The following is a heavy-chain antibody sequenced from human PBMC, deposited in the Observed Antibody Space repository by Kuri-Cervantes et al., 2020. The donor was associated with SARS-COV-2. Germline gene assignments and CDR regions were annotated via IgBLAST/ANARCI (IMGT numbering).Heavy chain of an antibody. D-gene: IGHD7-27*01. Sequence: SETLSLTCAVSGELFSGYYWTWIRQSPGKGLEWIGEINHSGSTNYNPSLKSRVTISVDTSKNQFSLKLSSVTAADTAVYYCARVTNWGYYFDYWGQGTLVTVSS. V-gene: IGHV4-34*01. J-gene: IGHJ4*02. CDR1: GELFSGYY. CDR2: INHSGST. CDR3: ARVTNWGYYFDY.